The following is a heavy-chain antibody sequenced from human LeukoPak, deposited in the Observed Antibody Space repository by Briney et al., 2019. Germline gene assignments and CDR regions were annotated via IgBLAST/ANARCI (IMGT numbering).Heavy chain of an antibody. J-gene: IGHJ1*01. CDR2: ISYDGSNK. CDR3: AKAIYSGIYYGLYFQQ. Sequence: PGRSLRLSCAASGFTFSTYGILWVRQAPGKGLEWVAVISYDGSNKYYADSVKGRFTISRDNSKNTLYLQMNSLRAEDTAVYYCAKAIYSGIYYGLYFQQWGQGPLVTVSS. V-gene: IGHV3-30*18. D-gene: IGHD1-26*01. CDR1: GFTFSTYG.